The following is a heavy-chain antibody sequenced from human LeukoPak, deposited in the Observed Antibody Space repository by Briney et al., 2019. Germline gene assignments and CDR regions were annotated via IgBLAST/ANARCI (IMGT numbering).Heavy chain of an antibody. CDR3: AREGALRFLEWSERSYYYYYMDV. V-gene: IGHV3-21*01. CDR2: ITSSSSSI. Sequence: GGSLRLSCEGSGFTFSKTNMNWVRQAPGKGLEWVSSITSSSSSIYCADSVKGRFTISRDNAKNSLYLQLNGLRAEDTAVYYCAREGALRFLEWSERSYYYYYMDVWGKGTTVTVSS. J-gene: IGHJ6*03. CDR1: GFTFSKTN. D-gene: IGHD3-3*01.